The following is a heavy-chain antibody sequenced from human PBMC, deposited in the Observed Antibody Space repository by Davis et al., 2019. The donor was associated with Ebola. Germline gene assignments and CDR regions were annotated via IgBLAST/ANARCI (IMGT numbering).Heavy chain of an antibody. Sequence: PGGSLRLSCAASGFTFRSYWMSWVRQAPGKGLEWVAKIKEDGSEKLEVDSVKGRFTISRDNTKNSLYLQMNNLSAEDTALYYCARGWRYPGAWGQGTLVTVSS. CDR2: IKEDGSEK. D-gene: IGHD2-2*02. V-gene: IGHV3-7*01. J-gene: IGHJ5*02. CDR3: ARGWRYPGA. CDR1: GFTFRSYW.